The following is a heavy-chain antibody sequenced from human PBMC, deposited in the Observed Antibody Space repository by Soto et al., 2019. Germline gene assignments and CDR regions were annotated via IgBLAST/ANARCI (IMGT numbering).Heavy chain of an antibody. CDR2: IYDIASS. CDR3: ASDTRASIDY. D-gene: IGHD1-26*01. J-gene: IGHJ4*01. V-gene: IGHV4-61*01. CDR1: GGPVSSATYY. Sequence: PSETLSLTGTVCGGPVSSATYYWSWFRQPPGKEPEWLGYIYDIASSNYNPSLKSRLTISLDTSKNQFSLKLSSVTAADTAVYYCASDTRASIDYPGDETRVTV.